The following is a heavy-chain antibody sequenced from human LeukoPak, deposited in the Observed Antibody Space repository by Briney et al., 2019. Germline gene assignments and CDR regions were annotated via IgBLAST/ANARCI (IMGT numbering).Heavy chain of an antibody. CDR1: GFTFIDHY. CDR3: ARDTATALDY. V-gene: IGHV3-72*01. Sequence: PGGSLRLSCAASGFTFIDHYMDWVRQAPGKGLEWVARITNTPNNYASQYAASVRGRFTISRDESKSSLFLQVNSLKTEDTAIYYCARDTATALDYWGQGTLVTVSS. D-gene: IGHD6-13*01. J-gene: IGHJ4*02. CDR2: ITNTPNNYAS.